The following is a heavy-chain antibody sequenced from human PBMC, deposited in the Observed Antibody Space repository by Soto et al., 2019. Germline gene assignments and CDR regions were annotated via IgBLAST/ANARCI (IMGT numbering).Heavy chain of an antibody. CDR1: GFTFSSYG. CDR2: ISYDGSNK. J-gene: IGHJ5*02. V-gene: IGHV3-30*18. D-gene: IGHD3-3*01. CDR3: AKDLSTIFGVVNPPGWFDP. Sequence: GGSLRLSCAASGFTFSSYGMHWVRQAPGKGLEWVAVISYDGSNKYYADSVKGRFTISRDNSKNTLYLQMNSLRAEDTAVYYCAKDLSTIFGVVNPPGWFDPWGQGNLVTVSS.